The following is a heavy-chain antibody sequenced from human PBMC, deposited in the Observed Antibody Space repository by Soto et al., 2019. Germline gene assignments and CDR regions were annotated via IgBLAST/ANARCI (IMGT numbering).Heavy chain of an antibody. CDR3: MGDNWFDP. CDR2: ISGSGGST. V-gene: IGHV3-23*01. D-gene: IGHD3-16*01. Sequence: VGSRSLSCAASGFTFSSYAMSWVRQAPGKGLEWVSAISGSGGSTYYADSVKGRFTISRDNSKNTLYLQMNSLRAEDTAVYYCMGDNWFDPWGQGTLVNVSA. CDR1: GFTFSSYA. J-gene: IGHJ5*02.